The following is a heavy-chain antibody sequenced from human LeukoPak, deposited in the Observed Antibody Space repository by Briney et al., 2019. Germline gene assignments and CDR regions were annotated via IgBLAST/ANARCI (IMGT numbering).Heavy chain of an antibody. V-gene: IGHV3-48*01. D-gene: IGHD3-3*01. CDR2: ISSSSSNI. CDR3: AKPPITIFGVIHYYYMDV. CDR1: GFTFSSYS. Sequence: GGSLRLSCAASGFTFSSYSMNWVRQAPGKGLEWVSYISSSSSNIFYADSVKGRFTISRDNAKNSLYLQMNSLRAEDTAVYYRAKPPITIFGVIHYYYMDVWGNGTTVTVSS. J-gene: IGHJ6*03.